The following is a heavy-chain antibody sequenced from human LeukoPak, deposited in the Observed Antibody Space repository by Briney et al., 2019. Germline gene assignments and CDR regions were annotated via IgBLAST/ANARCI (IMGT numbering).Heavy chain of an antibody. V-gene: IGHV3-48*03. Sequence: GGSLRLSCAASGFSFSTYEMHWVRQAPGKGLEWVSDISSGGTITYYADSVRGRFTTSRDKAKNLLYLQMHSLRAEDTAIYYCSLLAVASPQDYWGQGTLVTVSS. J-gene: IGHJ4*02. CDR1: GFSFSTYE. CDR3: SLLAVASPQDY. D-gene: IGHD6-19*01. CDR2: ISSGGTIT.